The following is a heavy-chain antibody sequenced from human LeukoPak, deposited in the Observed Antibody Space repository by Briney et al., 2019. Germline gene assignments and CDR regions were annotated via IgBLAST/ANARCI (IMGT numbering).Heavy chain of an antibody. CDR3: ASLRTRVLWGGNAESIDY. Sequence: SETLSLTCTVSGGSISSYYWSWIRQPPGKGLEWIGEINPSGRTNYNPSLKSRVTISVDTSKNQFSLKLSSVTAADTAVYYCASLRTRVLWGGNAESIDYWGQGTLVTVSS. CDR1: GGSISSYY. CDR2: INPSGRT. V-gene: IGHV4-34*01. D-gene: IGHD2-15*01. J-gene: IGHJ4*02.